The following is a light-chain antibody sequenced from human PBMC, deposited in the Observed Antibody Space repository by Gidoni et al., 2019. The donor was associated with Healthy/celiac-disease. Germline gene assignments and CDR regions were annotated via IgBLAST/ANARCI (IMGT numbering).Light chain of an antibody. CDR3: QQSYTPGRT. V-gene: IGKV1-39*01. Sequence: DIQMTQSPSSLSASVGARVTITCRASQSISSYLNWYQQKPGKAPKLLIYAASSLQSGVPSRVSGSGSGTDFTLTISSLQPEDFATYYCQQSYTPGRTFGQGTKVEIK. CDR2: AAS. CDR1: QSISSY. J-gene: IGKJ1*01.